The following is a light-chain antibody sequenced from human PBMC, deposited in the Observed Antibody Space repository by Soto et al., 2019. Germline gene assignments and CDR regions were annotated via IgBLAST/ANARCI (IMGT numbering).Light chain of an antibody. CDR3: QQYNTPAMS. CDR2: KAS. CDR1: QSINNN. Sequence: DTQITQSPSTLSASVGDRVTITCRASQSINNNLAWYQQKPGKAPKLLIQKASTLQSGVPSRFSGSQSGTQFTLTISSLQPDDFATYFCQQYNTPAMSFGQGTRLELK. J-gene: IGKJ5*01. V-gene: IGKV1-5*03.